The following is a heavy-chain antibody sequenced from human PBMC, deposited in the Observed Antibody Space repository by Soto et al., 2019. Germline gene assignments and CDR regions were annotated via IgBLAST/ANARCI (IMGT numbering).Heavy chain of an antibody. V-gene: IGHV3-33*01. CDR3: ARDQAVYYGSWSGYPSWFDP. J-gene: IGHJ5*02. CDR1: GFNFSSFG. Sequence: QVQLVESGGGVVQPGRSLRLSCAASGFNFSSFGLHWVRQAPGKGLEWVAIIWYDGSNKYYADSVRGRFTISRAHSKNTLYLQMNSLRAEDTAVYYCARDQAVYYGSWSGYPSWFDPWGQGTLVTVSS. D-gene: IGHD3-3*01. CDR2: IWYDGSNK.